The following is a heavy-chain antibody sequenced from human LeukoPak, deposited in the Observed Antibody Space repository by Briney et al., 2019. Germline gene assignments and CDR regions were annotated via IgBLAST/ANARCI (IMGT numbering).Heavy chain of an antibody. CDR3: ARVWRRGAWDPLYDSSGYYYLNWFDP. J-gene: IGHJ5*02. CDR2: IIPIFGTA. V-gene: IGHV1-69*13. CDR1: GYTFTSYG. D-gene: IGHD3-22*01. Sequence: SVKVSCKASGYTFTSYGISWVRQAPGQGLEWMGGIIPIFGTANYAQKFQGRVTITADESTSTAYMELSSLRSEDTAVYYCARVWRRGAWDPLYDSSGYYYLNWFDPWGQGTLVTVSS.